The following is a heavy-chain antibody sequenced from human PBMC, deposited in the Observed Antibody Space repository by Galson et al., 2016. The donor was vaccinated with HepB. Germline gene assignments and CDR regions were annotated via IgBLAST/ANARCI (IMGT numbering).Heavy chain of an antibody. CDR3: AKDVGGEAFFEY. CDR1: SFTFSNFA. D-gene: IGHD1-26*01. J-gene: IGHJ4*02. Sequence: SLRLSCAASSFTFSNFAMSWVRQAPGKGLEWVSVISGSGGNTYYTDSVKGRFTISRDNSKNTLYLQMKSLRAEDTAVYYCAKDVGGEAFFEYWGQGALVTVSS. CDR2: ISGSGGNT. V-gene: IGHV3-23*01.